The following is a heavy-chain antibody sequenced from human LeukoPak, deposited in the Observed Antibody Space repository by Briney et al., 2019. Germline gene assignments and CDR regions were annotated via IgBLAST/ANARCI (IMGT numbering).Heavy chain of an antibody. V-gene: IGHV4-59*01. CDR1: GGSISSYY. D-gene: IGHD3-10*01. CDR3: AREGLYGSGSGAFDI. CDR2: IYYSGST. Sequence: SETLSLTCTVSGGSISSYYWSWIRQPPGKGLEWIGYIYYSGSTNYNPSLKSRVTISVDTSKHQFSLKLSSVTAADTAVYYCAREGLYGSGSGAFDIWGQGTMVTVSS. J-gene: IGHJ3*02.